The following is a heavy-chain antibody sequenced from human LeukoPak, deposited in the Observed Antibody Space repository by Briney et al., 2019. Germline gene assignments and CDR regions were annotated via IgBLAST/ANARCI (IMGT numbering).Heavy chain of an antibody. V-gene: IGHV3-23*01. D-gene: IGHD6-13*01. CDR2: MSVSVYNT. Sequence: GGSLSLSCAPSGLTSSSYAISWVRQPPRRGLEWVSSMSVSVYNTYHAPSVKGSCSLSRNHSKNTLYLQTNSLRTQEPAVYYCAKDRAYSRTYYTGVFDFWGQGALVTVSS. J-gene: IGHJ4*02. CDR3: AKDRAYSRTYYTGVFDF. CDR1: GLTSSSYA.